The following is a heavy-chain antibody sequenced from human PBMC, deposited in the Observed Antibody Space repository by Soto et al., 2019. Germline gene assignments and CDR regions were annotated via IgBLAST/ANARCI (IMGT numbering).Heavy chain of an antibody. J-gene: IGHJ4*02. CDR2: ISYDGRDK. CDR1: GFTFSSYA. D-gene: IGHD6-19*01. Sequence: PGGALRLSCAASGFTFSSYAMHWVRQAPGKGLEWVAVISYDGRDKYYADTVKGRVTISRDNSKNTLYLQMNSLRAEDTAIYYCAKVRSTDWPQPFDSWGRGTLVTVSS. CDR3: AKVRSTDWPQPFDS. V-gene: IGHV3-30*04.